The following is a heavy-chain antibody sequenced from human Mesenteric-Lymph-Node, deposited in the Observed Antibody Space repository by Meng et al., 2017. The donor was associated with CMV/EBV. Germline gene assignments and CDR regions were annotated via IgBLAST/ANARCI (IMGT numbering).Heavy chain of an antibody. CDR2: VNNDGSST. V-gene: IGHV3-74*01. D-gene: IGHD3-3*01. CDR3: AKGYDFWSGYIDY. J-gene: IGHJ4*02. Sequence: GESLKISCAASGFTFNSYWMHWVRQTPGKGLVWVSRVNNDGSSTTYADSVKGRFTISRDNSKNTLYLQMNSLRIEDTAVYYCAKGYDFWSGYIDYWGQGTLVTVSS. CDR1: GFTFNSYW.